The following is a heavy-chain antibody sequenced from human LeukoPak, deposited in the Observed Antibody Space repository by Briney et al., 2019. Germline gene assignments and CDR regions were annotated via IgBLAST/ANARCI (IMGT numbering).Heavy chain of an antibody. J-gene: IGHJ4*02. CDR3: ARDLQSHYDS. CDR1: GFTFSSYE. Sequence: GGSLRLSCAASGFTFSSYEMHWVRQAPGKGLEWVSYISSSGSTIYYADSVKGRFTISRDNAKNSLYLQMNSLRAEDTAVYYCARDLQSHYDSWGQGSLVTVSS. CDR2: ISSSGSTI. V-gene: IGHV3-48*03.